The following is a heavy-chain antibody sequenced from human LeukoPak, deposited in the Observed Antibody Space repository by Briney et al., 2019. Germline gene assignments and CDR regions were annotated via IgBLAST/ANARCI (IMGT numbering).Heavy chain of an antibody. V-gene: IGHV3-33*06. CDR2: MWYDGSNR. CDR1: GFTFSNYG. CDR3: AKDIQEYSSGWYVDY. D-gene: IGHD6-19*01. Sequence: GRSLRLSCAASGFTFSNYGMHWVRQAPGKGLEWVAVMWYDGSNRYYADSVKGRFTISRDNSKNTLYLQMNSLRAEDTAVYYCAKDIQEYSSGWYVDYWGQGTLVTVSS. J-gene: IGHJ4*02.